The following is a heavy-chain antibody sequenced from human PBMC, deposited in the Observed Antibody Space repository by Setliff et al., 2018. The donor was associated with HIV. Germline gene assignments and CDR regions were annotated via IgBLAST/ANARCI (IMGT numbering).Heavy chain of an antibody. J-gene: IGHJ1*01. Sequence: GGSLRLSCVGSGFTFSNSWMNWVRQAPGKGLEWVANIKPDGSDKFYVDSVKGRFTIFRDNTKESLYLQMNSLRAEDTAVYYCASPNGYDSRGYYSEYFHYWGQGALVTVSS. V-gene: IGHV3-7*01. CDR2: IKPDGSDK. CDR1: GFTFSNSW. D-gene: IGHD3-22*01. CDR3: ASPNGYDSRGYYSEYFHY.